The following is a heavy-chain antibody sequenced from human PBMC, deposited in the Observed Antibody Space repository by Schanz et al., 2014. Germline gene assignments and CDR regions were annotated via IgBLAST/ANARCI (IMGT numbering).Heavy chain of an antibody. CDR3: ARGPLGTSP. D-gene: IGHD5-12*01. Sequence: QVQLVQSGAEVKKPGASVKVSCKASGYTFAVYYIHWVRQAPGQGLEFMGWINPNSGDTEYGQQFEGRVTLTRDTSISTAYMELSSLKSEDTAVYYCARGPLGTSPWGQGTLVTVSS. V-gene: IGHV1-2*02. J-gene: IGHJ5*02. CDR2: INPNSGDT. CDR1: GYTFAVYY.